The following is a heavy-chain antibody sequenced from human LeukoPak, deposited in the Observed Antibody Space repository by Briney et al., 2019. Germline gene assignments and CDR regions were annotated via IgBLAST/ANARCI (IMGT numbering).Heavy chain of an antibody. J-gene: IGHJ3*01. Sequence: PSETLSLTCSVSGDSISSSRYYWGWIRQPPGKGLEYIGSIYYSGSTYYNPSLKSRVTISVDTSKNQFSLKLSSVTAADTAVYYCARLGYSGTYYGAFDVWGQGTMVTVSS. CDR1: GDSISSSRYY. CDR3: ARLGYSGTYYGAFDV. CDR2: IYYSGST. V-gene: IGHV4-39*01. D-gene: IGHD1-26*01.